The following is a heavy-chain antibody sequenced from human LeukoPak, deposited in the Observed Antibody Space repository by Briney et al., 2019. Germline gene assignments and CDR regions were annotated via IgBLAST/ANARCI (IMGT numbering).Heavy chain of an antibody. CDR1: GFSFSSYA. J-gene: IGHJ5*01. CDR2: ISSSGAGT. Sequence: GGSLRLSCAASGFSFSSYAMTWVRQAPGKGLEWVSSISSSGAGTYYADSVKGRFTFSRDNSKHTEYLQMNSLRVEDTAVYYCAKGASWLDSWGQGTLVSVSS. V-gene: IGHV3-23*01. CDR3: AKGASWLDS.